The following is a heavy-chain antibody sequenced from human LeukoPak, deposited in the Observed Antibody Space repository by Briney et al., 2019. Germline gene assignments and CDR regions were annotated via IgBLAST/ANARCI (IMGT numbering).Heavy chain of an antibody. CDR3: ASRAIAVANA. V-gene: IGHV3-30*03. CDR1: GFTFSSYV. D-gene: IGHD6-19*01. J-gene: IGHJ4*02. Sequence: GGSLRLSCAASGFTFSSYVMHWVRQAPGKGLEWVAVISYDGSNKYYADSVKGRFTISRDNSKNALYLQMNSLRAEDTAVYYCASRAIAVANARGQGTLVTVSS. CDR2: ISYDGSNK.